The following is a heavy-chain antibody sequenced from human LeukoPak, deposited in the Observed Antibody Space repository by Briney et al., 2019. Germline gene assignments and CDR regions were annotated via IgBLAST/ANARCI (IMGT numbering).Heavy chain of an antibody. V-gene: IGHV4-59*01. CDR2: IYYSGST. CDR3: ARTGGYGPPGHWFDP. Sequence: PSETLSLTCTVSGGSISSYYWSWIRQPPGKGLEWIGYIYYSGSTNYNPSLKSRVTISVDTSKNQFSLKLSSVTAADTAVYYCARTGGYGPPGHWFDPWGQGTLVTVSS. D-gene: IGHD4-17*01. CDR1: GGSISSYY. J-gene: IGHJ5*02.